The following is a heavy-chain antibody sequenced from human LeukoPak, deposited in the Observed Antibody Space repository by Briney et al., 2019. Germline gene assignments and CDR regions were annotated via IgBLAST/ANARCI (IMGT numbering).Heavy chain of an antibody. J-gene: IGHJ6*03. D-gene: IGHD3-9*01. CDR3: ARAVYDILTFTYYYYYMDV. Sequence: ASVKVSCKASGYTFTGYDMHWVRQAPGQGLEWMGRINPNSGGTNYAQKFQGRVTMTRDTSISTAYMELRSLRSDDTAVYYCARAVYDILTFTYYYYYMDVWGKGTTVTVSS. CDR1: GYTFTGYD. V-gene: IGHV1-2*06. CDR2: INPNSGGT.